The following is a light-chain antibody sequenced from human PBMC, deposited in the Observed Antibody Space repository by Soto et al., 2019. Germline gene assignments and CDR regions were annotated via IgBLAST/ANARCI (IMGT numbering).Light chain of an antibody. Sequence: DIQMTQSPSTLSASVGDGVTITCRASQTISSWLAWYQQKPGKAPKLLIYKASSLESGVPSRFSGSASGTEFTLTISSLQPDDFATYYCQQYNTYPWTFGQGTKVDIK. CDR3: QQYNTYPWT. CDR2: KAS. J-gene: IGKJ1*01. CDR1: QTISSW. V-gene: IGKV1-5*03.